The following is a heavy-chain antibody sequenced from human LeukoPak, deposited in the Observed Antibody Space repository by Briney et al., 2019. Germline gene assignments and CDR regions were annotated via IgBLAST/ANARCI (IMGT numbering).Heavy chain of an antibody. V-gene: IGHV3-21*01. CDR2: ISSSSSYI. CDR1: GFTFSSYS. CDR3: ARDTDTYYYDSSGYYSSHFQH. D-gene: IGHD3-22*01. Sequence: GGSLRLSCAASGFTFSSYSMNWVRQAPGKGLEWVSSISSSSSYIYYADSVKGRFTISRDNAKNSLYLQMNSLRAEDTAVYYCARDTDTYYYDSSGYYSSHFQHWGQGTLVTVSS. J-gene: IGHJ1*01.